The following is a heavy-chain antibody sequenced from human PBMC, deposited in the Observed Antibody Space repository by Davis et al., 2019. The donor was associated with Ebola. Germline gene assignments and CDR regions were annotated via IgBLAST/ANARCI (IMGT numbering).Heavy chain of an antibody. CDR1: GGSISSSSYY. J-gene: IGHJ5*02. V-gene: IGHV4-61*05. CDR2: IYYSGST. D-gene: IGHD5-12*01. Sequence: SETLSLTCTVSGGSISSSSYYWSWIRQPPGKGLEWMGYIYYSGSTAYNPSLKRRVTMSLDTSRNQISLKLSSVTAADTAVYYCARVIGGGYDYPWGQGTLVTVSP. CDR3: ARVIGGGYDYP.